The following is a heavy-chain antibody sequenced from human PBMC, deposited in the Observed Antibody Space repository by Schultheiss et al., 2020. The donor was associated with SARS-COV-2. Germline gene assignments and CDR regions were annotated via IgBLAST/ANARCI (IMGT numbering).Heavy chain of an antibody. V-gene: IGHV4-59*12. CDR3: ARAPIAAAGDY. Sequence: SETLSLTCAVYGGSFSSYYWSWIRQPAGKGLEWIGYIYYSGSTNYNPSLKSRVTISVDTSKNQFSLKLSSVTAADTAVYYCARAPIAAAGDYWGQGTLVTVSS. CDR1: GGSFSSYY. D-gene: IGHD6-13*01. J-gene: IGHJ4*02. CDR2: IYYSGST.